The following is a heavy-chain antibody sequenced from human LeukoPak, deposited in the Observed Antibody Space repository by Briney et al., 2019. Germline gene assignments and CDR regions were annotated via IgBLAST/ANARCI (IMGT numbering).Heavy chain of an antibody. D-gene: IGHD3-9*01. V-gene: IGHV4-34*01. CDR3: ARTIGGWFDP. CDR2: INHSGST. J-gene: IGHJ5*02. CDR1: GGSFSGYY. Sequence: SETLSLTCAVYGGSFSGYYWSWIRQPPGKGLEWIGEINHSGSTNYNPSLKSRVTISVGTSKNQFSLKLSSVTAADTAVYYCARTIGGWFDPWGQGTLVTVSS.